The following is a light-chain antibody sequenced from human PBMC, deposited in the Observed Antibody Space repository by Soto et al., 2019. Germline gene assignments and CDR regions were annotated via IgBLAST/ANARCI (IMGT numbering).Light chain of an antibody. J-gene: IGLJ3*02. CDR1: NSDVGTYDL. V-gene: IGLV2-23*01. Sequence: QSVLTQPASVSGSPGQSITISCTGTNSDVGTYDLVSWYQQHPGKAPKLMIYAGTKRPSGVSDRFSGSKSGNTASLTISGRQAEDEADYYCQSYYTSLGGLGWVFGGGTKLTVL. CDR2: AGT. CDR3: QSYYTSLGGLGWV.